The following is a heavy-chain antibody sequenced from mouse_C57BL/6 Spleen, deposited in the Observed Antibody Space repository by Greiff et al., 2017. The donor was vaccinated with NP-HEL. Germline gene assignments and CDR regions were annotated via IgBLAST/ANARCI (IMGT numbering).Heavy chain of an antibody. CDR3: ARIDYYGSSLYYFDY. CDR2: IYPGDGDT. V-gene: IGHV1-82*01. CDR1: GYAFSSSW. Sequence: QVQLKESGPELVKPGASVKISCKASGYAFSSSWMNWVKQRPGKGLEWIGRIYPGDGDTNYNGKFKGKATLTADKSSSTAYMQLSSLTSEDSAVYFCARIDYYGSSLYYFDYWGQGTTLTVSS. D-gene: IGHD1-1*01. J-gene: IGHJ2*01.